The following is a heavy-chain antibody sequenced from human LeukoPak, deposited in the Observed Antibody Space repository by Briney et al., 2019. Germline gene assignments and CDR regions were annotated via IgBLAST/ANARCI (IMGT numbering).Heavy chain of an antibody. J-gene: IGHJ4*02. CDR1: GGSFSGYS. CDR2: INHSGST. CDR3: ARLKPTYYSDSSGFDY. V-gene: IGHV4-34*01. D-gene: IGHD3-22*01. Sequence: KSSETLSLTCAVYGGSFSGYSWNWVRQPPGQGLEWIGEINHSGSTNYNPSLKSRVTVSVHTSKNQFSLKLTSVTAADTAVYYCARLKPTYYSDSSGFDYWGRGTLVTVSS.